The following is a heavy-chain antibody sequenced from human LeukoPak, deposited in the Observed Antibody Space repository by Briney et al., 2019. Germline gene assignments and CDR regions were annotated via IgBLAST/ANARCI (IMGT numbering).Heavy chain of an antibody. CDR2: TSYDESNK. CDR3: ARTGTDAFDI. V-gene: IGHV3-30-3*01. CDR1: GFTFSGYA. J-gene: IGHJ3*02. Sequence: PGGSPRLSCAASGFTFSGYAMHWVRQAPGKGLEWVSVTSYDESNKYYADSVKGRFTISRDNSKNTLYLQMNSLRAEDTAVYYCARTGTDAFDIWGQGTMVTVSS. D-gene: IGHD1/OR15-1a*01.